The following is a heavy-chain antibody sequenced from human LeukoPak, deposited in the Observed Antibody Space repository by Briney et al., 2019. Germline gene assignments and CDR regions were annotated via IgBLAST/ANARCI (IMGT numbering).Heavy chain of an antibody. V-gene: IGHV3-53*04. J-gene: IGHJ4*02. CDR1: GFTFSSYS. D-gene: IGHD1-26*01. Sequence: GGSLRLSCAASGFTFSSYSMNWVRQAPGKGLEWVSVIYSGGSTYYADSVKGRFTIPRHNSKNTLYLQMNSLRAEDTAVYYCARGSGSYFDYWGQGTLVTVSS. CDR2: IYSGGST. CDR3: ARGSGSYFDY.